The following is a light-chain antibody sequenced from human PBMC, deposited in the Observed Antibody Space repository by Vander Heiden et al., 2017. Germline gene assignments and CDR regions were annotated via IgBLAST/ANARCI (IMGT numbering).Light chain of an antibody. CDR3: RQALQTPLT. Sequence: DIVMTQSPLSLPVTPGEPASISCRSSQSLLHSNGYNYLDWYLQKPGQSPQLLIYLGSNRASGVPDRLSGSGSGTDFTLKISRVEAEDVGVYYCRQALQTPLTFGQGTKVELK. CDR1: QSLLHSNGYNY. J-gene: IGKJ1*01. CDR2: LGS. V-gene: IGKV2-28*01.